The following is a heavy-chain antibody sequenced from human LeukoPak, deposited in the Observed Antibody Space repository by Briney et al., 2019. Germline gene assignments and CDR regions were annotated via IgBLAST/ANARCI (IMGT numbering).Heavy chain of an antibody. CDR1: GYTFIDYY. CDR3: ARDDNSGYYSGP. Sequence: ASVNVSCKASGYTFIDYYMHWVRQAPGQGLEWMGRINPSSGGTNYAQKFQGRVTMTRDTSISTAYMELSRPRSDDTAVYYCARDDNSGYYSGPWGQGTLVTVSS. V-gene: IGHV1-2*06. J-gene: IGHJ5*02. D-gene: IGHD3-22*01. CDR2: INPSSGGT.